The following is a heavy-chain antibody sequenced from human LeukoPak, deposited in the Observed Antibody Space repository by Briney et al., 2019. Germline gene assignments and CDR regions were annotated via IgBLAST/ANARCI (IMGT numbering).Heavy chain of an antibody. Sequence: SETLSLTCTVSGGSISSSSYYWGWIRQPPGKGLEWIGSIYYSGSTYYNPSLKSRVTISVDTPKNQFSLKLSSVTAADTAVYYCARRTGYSSGWYGDNFDYWGQGTLVTVSS. CDR2: IYYSGST. D-gene: IGHD6-19*01. CDR1: GGSISSSSYY. CDR3: ARRTGYSSGWYGDNFDY. V-gene: IGHV4-39*01. J-gene: IGHJ4*02.